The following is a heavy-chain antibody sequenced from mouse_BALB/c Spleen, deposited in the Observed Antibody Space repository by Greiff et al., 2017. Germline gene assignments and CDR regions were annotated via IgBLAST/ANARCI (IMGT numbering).Heavy chain of an antibody. CDR1: GFTFSTYT. Sequence: EVKLVEPGGGLVKPGGSLKLSCEASGFTFSTYTMSWVRQTPGKGLEWVATISSGGSYTYYPDSVKGRFTISRDNAKNTLYLQMSSLKSEDTAMYYCTSTTVVPYYAMDYWGQGTSVTVSS. CDR2: ISSGGSYT. V-gene: IGHV5-6-4*01. D-gene: IGHD1-1*01. J-gene: IGHJ4*01. CDR3: TSTTVVPYYAMDY.